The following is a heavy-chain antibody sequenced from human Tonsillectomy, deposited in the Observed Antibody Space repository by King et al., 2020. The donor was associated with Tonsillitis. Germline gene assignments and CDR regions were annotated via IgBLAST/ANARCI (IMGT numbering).Heavy chain of an antibody. CDR1: GYTFTGYY. J-gene: IGHJ6*02. CDR3: ARDAGTTHYYYYGMDV. Sequence: VQLVESGAEVKKPGASVKVSCKASGYTFTGYYIHWVRQAPGQGLEWMGWINPNSGGTNDAQKFQGRVTMTRDTSISTAYMELSRLRSDDTAVYYCARDAGTTHYYYYGMDVWGQGTTVTVSS. D-gene: IGHD1-7*01. CDR2: INPNSGGT. V-gene: IGHV1-2*02.